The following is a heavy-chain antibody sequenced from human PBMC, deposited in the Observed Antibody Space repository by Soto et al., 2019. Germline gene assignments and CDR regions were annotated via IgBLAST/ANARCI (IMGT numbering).Heavy chain of an antibody. J-gene: IGHJ6*02. V-gene: IGHV3-30*18. Sequence: GGSLRLSCTASGFTVSSCAMTWVRQAPGKGLEWVALILHDGSNEYYADSVKGRFTISRDNSKNTLYLQMNSLRGDDTAVYYCAKSRDGYSFYYYGMDGWGQGNTVTFSS. D-gene: IGHD4-4*01. CDR3: AKSRDGYSFYYYGMDG. CDR1: GFTVSSCA. CDR2: ILHDGSNE.